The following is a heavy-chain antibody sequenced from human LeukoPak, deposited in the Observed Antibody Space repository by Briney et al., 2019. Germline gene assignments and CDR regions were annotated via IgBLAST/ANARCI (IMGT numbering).Heavy chain of an antibody. CDR1: GGTFSSYA. J-gene: IGHJ4*02. V-gene: IGHV1-69*13. D-gene: IGHD6-6*01. Sequence: SVTVSCKASGGTFSSYAISWVRQAPGQGLEWMGGIIPIFGTANYAQKFQGRVTITADESTSTAYMELSSLRSEDTAVYYCARDLEYSSSSGLRGGTFDYWGQGTLVTVSS. CDR3: ARDLEYSSSSGLRGGTFDY. CDR2: IIPIFGTA.